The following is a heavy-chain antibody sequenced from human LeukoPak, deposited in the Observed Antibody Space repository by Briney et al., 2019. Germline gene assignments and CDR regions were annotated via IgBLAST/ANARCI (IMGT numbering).Heavy chain of an antibody. CDR1: GFTFSNYG. CDR2: ISGSGGTT. J-gene: IGHJ4*02. Sequence: GGSLRLSCAASGFTFSNYGMTWVRQAPGKGLEWVSGISGSGGTTYDADSVKGRFTVSRDNSKNILYLQMNSLRADDTAVYFRAKTQGYFDYWGQGTLVTVSS. V-gene: IGHV3-23*01. CDR3: AKTQGYFDY.